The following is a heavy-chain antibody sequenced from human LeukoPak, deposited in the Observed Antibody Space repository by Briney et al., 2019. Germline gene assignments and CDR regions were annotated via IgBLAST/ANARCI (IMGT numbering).Heavy chain of an antibody. J-gene: IGHJ5*02. Sequence: GGSLRLSCAASGFTFSSYSMNWVRQAPGKGLEWVSYISSSSSTIYYADSVKGRFTISRDNAKNSLHLQMNSLRAEDTAVYYCASGNSSSWPNWFDPWGQGTLVTVSS. CDR2: ISSSSSTI. CDR3: ASGNSSSWPNWFDP. CDR1: GFTFSSYS. D-gene: IGHD6-13*01. V-gene: IGHV3-48*01.